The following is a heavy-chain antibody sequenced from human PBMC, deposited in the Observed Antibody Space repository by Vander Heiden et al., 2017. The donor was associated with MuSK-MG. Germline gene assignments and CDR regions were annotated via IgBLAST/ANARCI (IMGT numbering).Heavy chain of an antibody. J-gene: IGHJ4*02. V-gene: IGHV4-34*01. Sequence: QVQLQPRGAGLLKPSETLSLTCAVYGGSFSGYYWSWIRQPPGNGLDRHGDINHSGSTNYNPSLKGRGTISVDTSKNQFPLKLSSVTAADTAVYYCARRARLGYSYGYDYWGQGTLVTVSS. CDR1: GGSFSGYY. CDR3: ARRARLGYSYGYDY. CDR2: INHSGST. D-gene: IGHD5-18*01.